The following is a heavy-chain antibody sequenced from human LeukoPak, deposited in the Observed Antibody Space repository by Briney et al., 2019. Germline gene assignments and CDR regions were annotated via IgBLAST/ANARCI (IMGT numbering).Heavy chain of an antibody. CDR2: TSGSGGST. V-gene: IGHV3-23*01. D-gene: IGHD3-22*01. J-gene: IGHJ4*02. CDR3: TRGAERSGYDY. Sequence: GGSLRLSCAASGFTFSSFGMSWVRQAPGKGLEWVSGTSGSGGSTYYADSVQGRFTISRDNAKNSLYLQMNSLRVEDTAVYYCTRGAERSGYDYWGQGTLVTVSS. CDR1: GFTFSSFG.